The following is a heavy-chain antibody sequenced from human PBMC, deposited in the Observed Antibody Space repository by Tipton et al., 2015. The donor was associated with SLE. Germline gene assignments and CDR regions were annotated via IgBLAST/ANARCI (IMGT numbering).Heavy chain of an antibody. CDR3: ASPGYCSSTSCYTRGAFDI. V-gene: IGHV1-18*01. D-gene: IGHD2-2*02. Sequence: QLVQSGPEVKKPGASVKVSCKASGYTFTSYGISWVRQAPGQGLAWMGWISAYNGNTNYAQKLQGRVTMTTDTSTSTDYMELRSLRSDDTAVYYCASPGYCSSTSCYTRGAFDIWGQGTMVTVSS. CDR2: ISAYNGNT. CDR1: GYTFTSYG. J-gene: IGHJ3*02.